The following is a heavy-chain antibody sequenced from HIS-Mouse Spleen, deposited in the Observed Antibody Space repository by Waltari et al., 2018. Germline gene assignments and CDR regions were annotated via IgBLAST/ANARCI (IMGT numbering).Heavy chain of an antibody. CDR2: ISYDGSNK. CDR1: GFTFSSYG. CDR3: AKALTGDWNYFDY. J-gene: IGHJ4*02. Sequence: QVQLVESGGGVVQPGRSLRLSCAASGFTFSSYGMHWVRQAPGKGLEWVAVISYDGSNKYYADFVKGRFTISRDNSKNTLYLQMNSLRAEDTAVYYCAKALTGDWNYFDYWGQGTLVTVSS. D-gene: IGHD7-27*01. V-gene: IGHV3-30*18.